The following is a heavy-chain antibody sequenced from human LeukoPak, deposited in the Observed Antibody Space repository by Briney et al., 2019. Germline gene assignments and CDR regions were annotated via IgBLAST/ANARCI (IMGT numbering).Heavy chain of an antibody. V-gene: IGHV4-59*08. CDR3: ARRPGYYYGVDV. CDR2: IYYTGTT. Sequence: SETLSLTCTVSGGSISSYYWTWIRQPPGKGLEWIGYIYYTGTTSYNPSLKNRVTISLDTSKNQFSLKLSSVTAADTAVYYCARRPGYYYGVDVWGQGTTVTVSS. CDR1: GGSISSYY. J-gene: IGHJ6*02.